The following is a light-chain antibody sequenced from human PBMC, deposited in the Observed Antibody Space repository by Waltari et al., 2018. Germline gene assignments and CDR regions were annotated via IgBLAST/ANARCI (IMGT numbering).Light chain of an antibody. J-gene: IGKJ4*01. CDR2: GAS. CDR1: QSVSSSY. V-gene: IGKV3-20*01. Sequence: DMVLTQSPGTLSLSPVEIATLSCRASQSVSSSYLAWYQQQPGQAPRLLIYGASSRATGSPDRFSGSRSGTDFSLTISRLEPADLAVYYCQRYGSSPLTFGGGTKVVI. CDR3: QRYGSSPLT.